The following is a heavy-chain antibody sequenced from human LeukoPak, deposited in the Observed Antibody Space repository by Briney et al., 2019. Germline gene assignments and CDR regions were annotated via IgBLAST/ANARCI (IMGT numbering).Heavy chain of an antibody. D-gene: IGHD3-22*01. CDR2: ISSSGSTI. V-gene: IGHV3-48*03. Sequence: PGGSLRLSCAASGFTFSSYEMNWFRQAPGKGLEWVSYISSSGSTIYYADSVKGRFTISRDNAKNSLYLQMNSLRAEDTAVYYCARETSYYYDSTGDAFDIWGQGTMVTVSS. CDR1: GFTFSSYE. J-gene: IGHJ3*02. CDR3: ARETSYYYDSTGDAFDI.